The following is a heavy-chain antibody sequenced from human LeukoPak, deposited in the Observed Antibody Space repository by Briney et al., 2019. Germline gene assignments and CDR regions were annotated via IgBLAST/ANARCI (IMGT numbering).Heavy chain of an antibody. D-gene: IGHD2-2*01. J-gene: IGHJ4*02. Sequence: GASVKVSFTASGYTFTSYDINWVRQAPGQGLEWMGWMNPNRGNTGYAQKFQGRVTITRNTSISTAYMELSSLRSEDTAVYYCARECSSTSCPFDYRGQGTLVTVSS. V-gene: IGHV1-8*03. CDR1: GYTFTSYD. CDR3: ARECSSTSCPFDY. CDR2: MNPNRGNT.